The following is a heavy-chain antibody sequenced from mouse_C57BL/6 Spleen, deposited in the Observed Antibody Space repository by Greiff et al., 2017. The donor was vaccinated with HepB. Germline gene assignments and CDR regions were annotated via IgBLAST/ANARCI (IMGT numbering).Heavy chain of an antibody. V-gene: IGHV1-69*01. Sequence: VQLQQPGAELVMPGASVKLSCKASGYTFTSYWMHWVKQRPGQGLEWIGDIDPSDSYTNYNQKFKGKSTLTVDKSSSTAYMQLSSLTSEDSAVYYCARGNWAYWGQGTTLTVSS. J-gene: IGHJ2*01. CDR3: ARGNWAY. CDR1: GYTFTSYW. D-gene: IGHD4-1*01. CDR2: IDPSDSYT.